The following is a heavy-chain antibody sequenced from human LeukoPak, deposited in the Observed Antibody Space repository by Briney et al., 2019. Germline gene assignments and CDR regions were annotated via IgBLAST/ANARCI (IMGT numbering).Heavy chain of an antibody. CDR1: GGSISSYY. V-gene: IGHV4-59*01. CDR2: IYYSGST. D-gene: IGHD3-10*01. CDR3: ARFTMVREVRPGWNYGMDV. J-gene: IGHJ6*02. Sequence: PSETLSLTCTVSGGSISSYYWSWIRQPPGKGLEWIGYIYYSGSTNYNPSLKSRVTISVDTSKNQFSLKLSSVTAADTAVYYCARFTMVREVRPGWNYGMDVWGQGTTVTVSS.